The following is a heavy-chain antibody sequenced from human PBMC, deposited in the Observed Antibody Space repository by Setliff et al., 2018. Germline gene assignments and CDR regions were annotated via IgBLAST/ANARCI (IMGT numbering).Heavy chain of an antibody. D-gene: IGHD6-25*01. Sequence: GGYLRLSCAAPGPTFSRYSMNWVRQAPGKGLEWVSSIDTSSSYIYYVDSVKGRFTISRDNAENSLYLQMNSLRAGDTAVYYCARSPANGGHDAFDVWGQGTMVTVSS. CDR3: ARSPANGGHDAFDV. CDR2: IDTSSSYI. V-gene: IGHV3-21*01. CDR1: GPTFSRYS. J-gene: IGHJ3*01.